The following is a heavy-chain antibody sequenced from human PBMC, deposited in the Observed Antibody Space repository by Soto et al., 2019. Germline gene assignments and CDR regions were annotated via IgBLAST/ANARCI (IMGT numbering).Heavy chain of an antibody. CDR1: GFTFSSYA. Sequence: QVQLVESGGGVVQPGRSLRLSCAASGFTFSSYAMHWVRQAPRKGLEWVAVISYDGSNKYYADSVKGRFTISRDNSTNTLYLQMNSLRAEDTAVYYCARESDIVATNPTFDYWGQGTLVTVSS. D-gene: IGHD5-12*01. V-gene: IGHV3-30-3*01. CDR2: ISYDGSNK. CDR3: ARESDIVATNPTFDY. J-gene: IGHJ4*02.